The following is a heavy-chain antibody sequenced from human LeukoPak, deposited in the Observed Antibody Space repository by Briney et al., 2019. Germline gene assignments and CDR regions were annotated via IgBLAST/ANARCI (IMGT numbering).Heavy chain of an antibody. CDR1: GYIFTGYY. CDR2: INPNSGGT. J-gene: IGHJ6*03. Sequence: ASVKVSCKASGYIFTGYYMHWVRQAPGQGLEWMGWINPNSGGTKYAQKFQGRVTTTRDTSISTVYMELNRLRSDDTAVYYCARGGSGWSYYMDVWGKGTTVTVSS. D-gene: IGHD6-19*01. CDR3: ARGGSGWSYYMDV. V-gene: IGHV1-2*02.